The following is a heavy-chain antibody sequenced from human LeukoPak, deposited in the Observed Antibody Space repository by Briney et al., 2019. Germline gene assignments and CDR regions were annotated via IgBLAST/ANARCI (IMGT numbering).Heavy chain of an antibody. CDR1: GGTFSSYA. Sequence: ASVKVSCKASGGTFSSYAISWVRQAPGQGLEWMGRIIPIFGTANYAQKFQGRVTITTDESTSTAYMELSSLRSEDTAVYYCARSHDSSGYYDAFDIWGQGTMVTVSS. D-gene: IGHD3-22*01. CDR2: IIPIFGTA. J-gene: IGHJ3*02. CDR3: ARSHDSSGYYDAFDI. V-gene: IGHV1-69*05.